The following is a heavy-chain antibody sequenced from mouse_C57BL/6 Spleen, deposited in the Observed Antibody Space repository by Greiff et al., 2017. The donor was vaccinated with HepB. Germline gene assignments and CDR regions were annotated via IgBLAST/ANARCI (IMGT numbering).Heavy chain of an antibody. CDR1: GYSITSGYY. J-gene: IGHJ1*03. D-gene: IGHD2-1*01. CDR2: ISYDGSN. V-gene: IGHV3-6*01. CDR3: AREVYGNGYFDV. Sequence: VQLQQSGPGLVKPSQSLSLTCSVTGYSITSGYYWNWIRQFPGNKLEWMGYISYDGSNNYNPSLKNRISITRDTSKNQFFLKLNSVTTEDTATYYCAREVYGNGYFDVWGTGTTVTVSS.